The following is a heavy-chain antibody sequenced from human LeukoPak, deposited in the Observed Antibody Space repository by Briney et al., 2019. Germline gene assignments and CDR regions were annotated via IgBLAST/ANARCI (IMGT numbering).Heavy chain of an antibody. CDR2: IYYSGTT. CDR3: ATQVGAARTYFDY. J-gene: IGHJ4*02. CDR1: GGSIRSSSYY. Sequence: WETLSLTCAVSGGSIRSSSYYWGWIRQPPGKGLEWIGSIYYSGTTYYNPSLKSRVTISVDTSKNQFSLNLNSVTAADTAVYYCATQVGAARTYFDYWGQGTLVTVSS. D-gene: IGHD6-6*01. V-gene: IGHV4-39*01.